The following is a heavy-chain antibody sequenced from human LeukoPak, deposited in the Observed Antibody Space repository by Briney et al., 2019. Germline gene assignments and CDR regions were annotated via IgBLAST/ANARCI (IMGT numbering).Heavy chain of an antibody. Sequence: SETLSLTCTVSGGSISSGGYYWSWIRQHPGKGLEWIGYIYYSGSTYYNPSLKSRVTISVDTSKNQFSLKLSSVTAADTAVYYCAREGGRDSSGLTHFDYWGQGTLVTVSS. V-gene: IGHV4-30-4*08. D-gene: IGHD6-19*01. CDR3: AREGGRDSSGLTHFDY. CDR1: GGSISSGGYY. CDR2: IYYSGST. J-gene: IGHJ4*02.